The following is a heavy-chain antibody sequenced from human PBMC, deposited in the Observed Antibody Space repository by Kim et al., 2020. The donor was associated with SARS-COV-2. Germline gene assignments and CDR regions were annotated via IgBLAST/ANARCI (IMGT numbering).Heavy chain of an antibody. Sequence: ASVKVSCKVSGYTLTELSMHWVRQAPGKGLEWMGGFDPEDGATIYAQKFQGRVTMTEDTSTDTAYMELSSLRSEDTAVYYCATGPPYCSSTSCQNWFDPWGQGTLVTVSS. D-gene: IGHD2-2*01. CDR1: GYTLTELS. J-gene: IGHJ5*02. V-gene: IGHV1-24*01. CDR2: FDPEDGAT. CDR3: ATGPPYCSSTSCQNWFDP.